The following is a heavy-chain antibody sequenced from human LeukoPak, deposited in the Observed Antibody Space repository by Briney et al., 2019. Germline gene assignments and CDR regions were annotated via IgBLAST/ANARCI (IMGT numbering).Heavy chain of an antibody. CDR1: GFTVSSNS. CDR2: IYSDNT. D-gene: IGHD6-13*01. Sequence: GGSLRLSCTVSGFTVSSNSMSWVRQAPGKGLEWVSLIYSDNTHYSDSVKGRFTISRDNSKNTLYLQMNSLRSDDTAVYYCARGTRYSSSWSEGGYYYYYMDVWGKGTTVTISS. V-gene: IGHV3-53*05. CDR3: ARGTRYSSSWSEGGYYYYYMDV. J-gene: IGHJ6*03.